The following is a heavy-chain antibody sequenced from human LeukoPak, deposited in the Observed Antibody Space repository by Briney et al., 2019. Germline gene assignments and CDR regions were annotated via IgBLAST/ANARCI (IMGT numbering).Heavy chain of an antibody. Sequence: GGSLRLSCGASGFSFRSSWMSWVRQAPGKGLEWVANIKQDGSEKYYVDSVKGRFTISRDNAKNSLYLQMNSLRAEDTAVYYCARDPYGSGGYYDYWGQGTLVTVSS. V-gene: IGHV3-7*01. CDR1: GFSFRSSW. D-gene: IGHD3-10*01. CDR2: IKQDGSEK. CDR3: ARDPYGSGGYYDY. J-gene: IGHJ4*02.